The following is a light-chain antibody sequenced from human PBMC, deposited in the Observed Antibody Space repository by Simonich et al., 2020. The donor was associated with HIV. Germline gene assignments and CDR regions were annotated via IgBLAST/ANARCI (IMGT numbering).Light chain of an antibody. CDR2: TAS. CDR3: QQYYSTLSMYT. J-gene: IGKJ2*01. Sequence: DIQMTQSPSSLSASIRDRVTITCRASQSISSYLNWYQQKPGKAPKLLIYTASSLQSGVPSRFSGSGSGTDFTLTISSLQAEDVAVYYCQQYYSTLSMYTFGQGTKLEIK. CDR1: QSISSY. V-gene: IGKV1-39*01.